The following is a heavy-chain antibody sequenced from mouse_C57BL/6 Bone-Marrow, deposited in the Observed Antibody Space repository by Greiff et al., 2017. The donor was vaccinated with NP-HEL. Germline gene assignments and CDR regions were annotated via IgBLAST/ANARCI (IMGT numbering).Heavy chain of an antibody. D-gene: IGHD1-1*01. V-gene: IGHV5-6*01. CDR3: ARRNYYYGSSRSRDWYFDV. Sequence: DVHLVESGGDLVKPGGSLKLSCAASGFTFSSYGMSWVRQTPDKRLEWVATISSGGSYTYYPDSVKGRFTISRDNAKNTLYLQMSSLKSEDTAMYYCARRNYYYGSSRSRDWYFDVWGTGTTVTVSS. J-gene: IGHJ1*03. CDR2: ISSGGSYT. CDR1: GFTFSSYG.